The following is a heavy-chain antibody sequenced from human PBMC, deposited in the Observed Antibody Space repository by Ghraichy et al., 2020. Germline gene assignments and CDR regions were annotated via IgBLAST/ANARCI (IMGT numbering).Heavy chain of an antibody. CDR3: ASWKEQQLEYGMDV. J-gene: IGHJ6*02. V-gene: IGHV4-59*01. D-gene: IGHD6-13*01. Sequence: SETLSLTCTVSGGSISSFYWSWIRQPPGKGLEWIGYIYYSGSTNYNPSLKSRVTISVDTSKNQFSLKLSSVTAADTAVYYCASWKEQQLEYGMDVWGQGTTVTVSS. CDR1: GGSISSFY. CDR2: IYYSGST.